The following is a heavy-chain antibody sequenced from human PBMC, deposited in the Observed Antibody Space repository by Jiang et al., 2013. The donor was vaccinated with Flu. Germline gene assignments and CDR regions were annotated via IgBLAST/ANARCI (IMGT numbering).Heavy chain of an antibody. J-gene: IGHJ4*02. D-gene: IGHD2-21*01. CDR2: IDHSGST. Sequence: LLKPSETLSLTCGVYGGSFSRYHWSWIRQPPGKGLEWIGEIDHSGSTNYNPSLKSRVTISVDTSKNQFSLNLSSVTAADTAVYFCARVYGRREPGGDFDYWGQGTLVTVSS. CDR1: GGSFSRYH. CDR3: ARVYGRREPGGDFDY. V-gene: IGHV4-34*01.